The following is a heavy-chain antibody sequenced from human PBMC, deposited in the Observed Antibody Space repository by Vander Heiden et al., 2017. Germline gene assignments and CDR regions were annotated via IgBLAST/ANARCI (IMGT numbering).Heavy chain of an antibody. CDR3: AKDPLFSSNYGPKWFDP. CDR1: GLPLFIHA. D-gene: IGHD4-4*01. J-gene: IGHJ5*02. V-gene: IGHV3-23*01. Sequence: EVQLLQFGGGMVQPGVFLPLSCSASGLPLFIHAISSVRPAPGTGPECVPTISASSSEINYVESVKGRFTISRDNSANTVSLCMTSLRVEDTATYYCAKDPLFSSNYGPKWFDPWGPGTLVTVSA. CDR2: ISASSSEI.